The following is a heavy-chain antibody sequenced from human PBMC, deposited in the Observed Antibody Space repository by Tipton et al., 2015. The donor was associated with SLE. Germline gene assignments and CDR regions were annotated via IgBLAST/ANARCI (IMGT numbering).Heavy chain of an antibody. J-gene: IGHJ1*01. CDR3: AKLAEQLDTGWFQH. D-gene: IGHD6-6*01. CDR2: ISATNGHI. Sequence: SLRLSCAASGFTFSTYTMTWVRQAPGKGLEWVSFISATNGHIYYADSVKGRFTISRDNSKNTLYLQMNSLRAEDTAVYYCAKLAEQLDTGWFQHWGQGTLVTVSS. CDR1: GFTFSTYT. V-gene: IGHV3-23*01.